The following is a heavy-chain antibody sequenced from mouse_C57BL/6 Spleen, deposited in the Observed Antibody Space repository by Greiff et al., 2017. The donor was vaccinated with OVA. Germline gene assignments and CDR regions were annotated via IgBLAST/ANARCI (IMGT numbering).Heavy chain of an antibody. D-gene: IGHD1-1*01. V-gene: IGHV1-53*01. CDR1: VYTFTSYW. Sequence: QVQLQQPGTELVKPGASVKLSCKASVYTFTSYWMHWVKQRPGQGLEWIGNINPSNGGTNYTEKFKSKATLTVDKSSSTAYMQLSSLTSEDSAVYYCARWTTTVGLDYWGQGTTLTVSS. J-gene: IGHJ2*01. CDR3: ARWTTTVGLDY. CDR2: INPSNGGT.